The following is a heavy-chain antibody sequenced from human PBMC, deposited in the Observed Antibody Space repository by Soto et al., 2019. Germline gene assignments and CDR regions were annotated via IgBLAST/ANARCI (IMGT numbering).Heavy chain of an antibody. CDR1: GFTFSSYA. D-gene: IGHD1-26*01. CDR3: ASRGSGSYYDY. J-gene: IGHJ4*02. Sequence: EVQLLESGGGLVQPGGSLRLSCAASGFTFSSYAMRWVRQAPGQGLEWVSAISGSGGSTYYADSVKGRFTISRDNSKNTLYLQMNSLRAEDTAVYYCASRGSGSYYDYWGQGTLVTVSS. CDR2: ISGSGGST. V-gene: IGHV3-23*01.